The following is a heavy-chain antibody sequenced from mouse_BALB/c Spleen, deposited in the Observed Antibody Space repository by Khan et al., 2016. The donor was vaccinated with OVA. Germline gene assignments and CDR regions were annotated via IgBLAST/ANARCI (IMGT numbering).Heavy chain of an antibody. V-gene: IGHV1S132*01. CDR1: GYIFTSYW. CDR3: ARSDYGRTYAMDN. Sequence: QVQLQQPGAELVRPGASVKLSCKTSGYIFTSYWIQWVKQRSGQGLEWIGRIYPGTGSTYYTEKFKGKATLTADKSSSTAYLQLSSLKSEDSAVEFCARSDYGRTYAMDNWGQGTSVTVSS. D-gene: IGHD1-1*01. J-gene: IGHJ4*01. CDR2: IYPGTGST.